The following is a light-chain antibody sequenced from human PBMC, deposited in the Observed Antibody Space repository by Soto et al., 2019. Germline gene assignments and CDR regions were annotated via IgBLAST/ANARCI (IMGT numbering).Light chain of an antibody. CDR1: SSNIGDNY. J-gene: IGLJ7*01. Sequence: HSELTQPPSVSAAAGQKVTISCSGSSSNIGDNYVSWYQQVPGTAPKLLIYDNDQRSSGTPDRFSAYKSGTSATLGITGLQTGDEADYYCGTWDSSLSVAVFGLGTQLIVL. CDR2: DND. CDR3: GTWDSSLSVAV. V-gene: IGLV1-51*01.